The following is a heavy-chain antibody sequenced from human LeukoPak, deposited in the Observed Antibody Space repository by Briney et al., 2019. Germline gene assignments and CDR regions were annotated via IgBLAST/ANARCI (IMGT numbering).Heavy chain of an antibody. CDR2: ISGYGAST. CDR1: RFTFPNYA. Sequence: GGSLRLSCAASRFTFPNYAMSWVRQAPGKGLQWVSYISGYGASTLYADSVKGRFTISRDNSKNTLYLQMNSLRAEDTAVYYCARGAVSDGWGQGTLVTVSS. J-gene: IGHJ4*02. D-gene: IGHD3-16*02. CDR3: ARGAVSDG. V-gene: IGHV3-23*01.